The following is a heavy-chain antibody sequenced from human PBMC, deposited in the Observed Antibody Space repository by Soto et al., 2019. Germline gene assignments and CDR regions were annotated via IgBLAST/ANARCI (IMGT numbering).Heavy chain of an antibody. CDR2: INHSGST. CDR3: ARGRRAAAAYDS. Sequence: QVQLQQWGAGLLKPSETLSLTCAVYGGSFSGYYWSWIRQPPGKGLEWIGEINHSGSTNYNPSLKSRVTISVDTSKNQFSLKLSSVTAADTAVYYCARGRRAAAAYDSWGQGTLVTVSS. V-gene: IGHV4-34*01. D-gene: IGHD6-13*01. CDR1: GGSFSGYY. J-gene: IGHJ4*02.